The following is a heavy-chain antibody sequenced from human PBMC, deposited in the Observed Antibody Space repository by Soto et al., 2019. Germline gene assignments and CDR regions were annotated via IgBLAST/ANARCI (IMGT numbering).Heavy chain of an antibody. Sequence: QVQLVQSGAEVKKPGSSVKVSCKASGGTFSSYAISWVRQAPGQGLEWMGGIIPIFGTANYAQKFQGRVTITVDKSPSTAYMERSSLRSEDTAVYYCARGGSKYYYDSSGYFDPFDYWGQGTLVTVSS. CDR2: IIPIFGTA. CDR3: ARGGSKYYYDSSGYFDPFDY. J-gene: IGHJ4*02. CDR1: GGTFSSYA. D-gene: IGHD3-22*01. V-gene: IGHV1-69*06.